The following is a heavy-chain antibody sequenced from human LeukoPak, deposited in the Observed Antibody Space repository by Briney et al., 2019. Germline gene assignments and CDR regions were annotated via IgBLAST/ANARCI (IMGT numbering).Heavy chain of an antibody. CDR3: AIRKGATSFDY. CDR1: GFTFSSYA. D-gene: IGHD1-26*01. CDR2: ISGSGGST. Sequence: GGSLRLSCAASGFTFSSYAMSWVRQAPGKGLEWVSAISGSGGSTYYADSVKGRFTISRDDSKNTLYLQMNSLRAEDTAVYYCAIRKGATSFDYWGQGTLVTVSS. J-gene: IGHJ4*02. V-gene: IGHV3-23*01.